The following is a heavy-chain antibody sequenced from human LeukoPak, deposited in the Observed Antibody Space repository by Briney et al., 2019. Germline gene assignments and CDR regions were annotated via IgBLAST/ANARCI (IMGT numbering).Heavy chain of an antibody. V-gene: IGHV1-18*01. J-gene: IGHJ6*03. CDR1: GYTFSSYG. CDR2: ISASNGDT. D-gene: IGHD2/OR15-2a*01. CDR3: ARASERGILESGYFFYYYMDI. Sequence: GASVKVSCKASGYTFSSYGISWARQAPGQGLEWMGWISASNGDTKYAQKVQGRVTMTTDTSTNTVYMELRSLRSDDTAVYYCARASERGILESGYFFYYYMDIWGKGTTVTVSS.